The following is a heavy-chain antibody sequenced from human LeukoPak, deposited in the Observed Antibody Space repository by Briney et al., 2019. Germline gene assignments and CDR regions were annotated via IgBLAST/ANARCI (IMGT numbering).Heavy chain of an antibody. V-gene: IGHV3-48*04. D-gene: IGHD5-12*01. J-gene: IGHJ4*02. CDR2: VGFSSGNT. CDR1: GFTFRDYS. Sequence: GGSLRLSCGASGFTFRDYSMNWVRQVPGKGLEGISHVGFSSGNTKYAASVKGRCTLSGDSAKNQVFLQMNNLRVEAAPVYYSARDHRYAFDNWGQGTLVTVSS. CDR3: ARDHRYAFDN.